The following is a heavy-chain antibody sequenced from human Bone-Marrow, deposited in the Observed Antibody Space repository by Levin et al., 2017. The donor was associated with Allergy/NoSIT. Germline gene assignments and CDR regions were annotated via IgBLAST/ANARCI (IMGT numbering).Heavy chain of an antibody. Sequence: GSLRLSCAVSGYSISSGHYWGWIRQPPGKGLEWIGSMSHSGSTYYNPSLKSRVTISVDTSKNQFSLKLTSVTAADTAVFYCARSLGRGELNWFDPWGQGTLVTVSS. CDR2: MSHSGST. CDR1: GYSISSGHY. J-gene: IGHJ5*02. V-gene: IGHV4-38-2*01. CDR3: ARSLGRGELNWFDP. D-gene: IGHD3-10*01.